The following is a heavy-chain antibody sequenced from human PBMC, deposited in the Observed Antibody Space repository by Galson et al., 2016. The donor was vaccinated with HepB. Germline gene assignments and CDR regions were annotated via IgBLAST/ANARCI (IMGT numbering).Heavy chain of an antibody. CDR1: GFTFSSYG. D-gene: IGHD3-10*01. CDR3: ARDFYYSRSVNSNPYYNYYYMDV. V-gene: IGHV3-33*01. J-gene: IGHJ6*03. CDR2: IWYDGSNK. Sequence: SLRLSCATSGFTFSSYGMHWVRQAPGKGLEWVAAIWYDGSNKYYADSVKGRFTISRDNSRKTLYLQMDSLRAEDTAMYYCARDFYYSRSVNSNPYYNYYYMDVWGKGTTVTVSS.